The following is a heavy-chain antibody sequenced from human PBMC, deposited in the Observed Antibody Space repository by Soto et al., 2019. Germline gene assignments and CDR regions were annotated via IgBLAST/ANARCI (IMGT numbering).Heavy chain of an antibody. CDR2: VKSDGTTT. CDR3: VRSDCFDF. Sequence: GGSLRLSCAASGFSISHYWMSWVRQAPGKGLVWVSRVKSDGTTTTYADFAKGRFIISRDNTKNTLYLQMNSLRVDDMAMYHCVRSDCFDFWGHGTLVTVSS. CDR1: GFSISHYW. J-gene: IGHJ5*01. V-gene: IGHV3-74*03.